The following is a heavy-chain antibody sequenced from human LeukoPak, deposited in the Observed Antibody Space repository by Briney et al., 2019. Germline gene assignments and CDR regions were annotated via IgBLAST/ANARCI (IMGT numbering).Heavy chain of an antibody. V-gene: IGHV3-72*01. J-gene: IGHJ4*02. CDR2: IRNKANSYTT. CDR1: GFXFSDHY. CDR3: ARSTYYYGSGSYLFDY. Sequence: PGGSLRLSCAASGFXFSDHYMDWVRQGPGKGVEWVGRIRNKANSYTTEYAASVKGRFTISRDDSKNSLYLQMNSLKTEDTAVYYCARSTYYYGSGSYLFDYWGQGTLVTVSS. D-gene: IGHD3-10*01.